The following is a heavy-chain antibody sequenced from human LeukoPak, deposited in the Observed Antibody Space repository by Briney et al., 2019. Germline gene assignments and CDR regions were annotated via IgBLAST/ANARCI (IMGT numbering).Heavy chain of an antibody. D-gene: IGHD2-15*01. V-gene: IGHV4-59*01. CDR1: GGSISSYY. J-gene: IGHJ6*03. Sequence: SETLSLTCTVSGGSISSYYWSWIRQPPGKGLEWIGYIYYSGSTNYNPSLKSRVTISVDTSKNQFSLKLRSVTAAETAVYYCARTTEGYCRGGSCFYYYYMDVWGKGTTVTVSS. CDR2: IYYSGST. CDR3: ARTTEGYCRGGSCFYYYYMDV.